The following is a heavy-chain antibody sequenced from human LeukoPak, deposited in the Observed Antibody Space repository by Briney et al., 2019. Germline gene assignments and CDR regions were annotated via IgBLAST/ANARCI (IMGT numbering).Heavy chain of an antibody. CDR2: IYTSGST. V-gene: IGHV4-4*07. J-gene: IGHJ3*02. CDR1: GGSISSYY. D-gene: IGHD3-3*01. CDR3: ASTIFGVPHPEAFDI. Sequence: PSETLSLTCTVSGGSISSYYWSWIRQPAGKGLEWIGRIYTSGSTNYNPSLKSRVTMSVDTSKNQFSLKLSSVTAADTAVYYCASTIFGVPHPEAFDIWGQGTMVTVSS.